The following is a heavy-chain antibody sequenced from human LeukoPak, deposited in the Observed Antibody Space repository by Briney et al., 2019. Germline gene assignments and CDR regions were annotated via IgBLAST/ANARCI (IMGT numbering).Heavy chain of an antibody. J-gene: IGHJ4*02. CDR2: VRYDGSNK. Sequence: GGSLRLSCAASGFTFSSYGMDWVRQSPGKGLVWVAFVRYDGSNKYYADSVKGRFTISRDNSKNTLYLQMNSLRAEDTAVYYCAGDLRFLEWFDFDSWGQGTLVTVSS. CDR3: AGDLRFLEWFDFDS. D-gene: IGHD3-3*01. CDR1: GFTFSSYG. V-gene: IGHV3-30*02.